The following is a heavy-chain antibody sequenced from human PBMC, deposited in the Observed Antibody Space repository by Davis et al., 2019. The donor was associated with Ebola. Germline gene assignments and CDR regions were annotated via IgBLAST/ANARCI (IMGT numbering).Heavy chain of an antibody. CDR2: IRGTADWT. V-gene: IGHV3-23*01. D-gene: IGHD3-22*01. CDR3: ARDGPNYDVDY. Sequence: GESLKISCAASGFTVSSNYISWVRQPPGKGLEWISAIRGTADWTQYADSVKGRFTISRDNSKNTVYLQMNDMRVEDTAVYFCARDGPNYDVDYWGQGTLVTVSS. CDR1: GFTVSSNY. J-gene: IGHJ4*02.